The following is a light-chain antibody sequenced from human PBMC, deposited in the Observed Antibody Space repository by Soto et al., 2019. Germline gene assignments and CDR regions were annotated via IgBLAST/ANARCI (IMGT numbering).Light chain of an antibody. CDR1: DSNIGSNS. V-gene: IGLV1-47*02. CDR2: YNN. CDR3: AAWDASLSACV. Sequence: QSALTRPPSASGTAGQVVTISCSGGDSNIGSNSVYWYQHLPRMAPKLLIYYNNQRPSGVPDRFSGSRSGTSASLAIVGLRSEDEAVYYCAAWDASLSACVFGNGTKVTVL. J-gene: IGLJ1*01.